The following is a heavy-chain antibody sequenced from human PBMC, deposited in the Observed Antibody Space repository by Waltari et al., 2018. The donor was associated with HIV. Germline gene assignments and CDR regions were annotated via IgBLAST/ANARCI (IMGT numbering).Heavy chain of an antibody. D-gene: IGHD4-17*01. CDR2: MNPNNGNT. V-gene: IGHV1-8*01. Sequence: QVQLVQSGAEVKKPGASVKVSCKASGYTFTSYDINWVRQATGQGLEGLGWMNPNNGNTGYAQRVHGRVTMTRNTSISTDYMELSSLRSEDTAVYFCARGPQDYPKYYFDYWGQGTLVTVSS. J-gene: IGHJ4*02. CDR1: GYTFTSYD. CDR3: ARGPQDYPKYYFDY.